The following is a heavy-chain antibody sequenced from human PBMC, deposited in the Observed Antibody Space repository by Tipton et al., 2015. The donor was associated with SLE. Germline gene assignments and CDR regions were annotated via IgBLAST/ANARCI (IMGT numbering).Heavy chain of an antibody. CDR1: GFTFTSYW. D-gene: IGHD1-26*01. V-gene: IGHV3-23*01. J-gene: IGHJ4*02. CDR2: VSGSGGTT. CDR3: AIGAVGARDDY. Sequence: SLRLSCAASGFTFTSYWMNWFRQAPGKGLEWVSAVSGSGGTTNYADSVKGRFTISRDNSKNTLYLQMNSLRAEDTAAYFCAIGAVGARDDYWGQGTLVTVSS.